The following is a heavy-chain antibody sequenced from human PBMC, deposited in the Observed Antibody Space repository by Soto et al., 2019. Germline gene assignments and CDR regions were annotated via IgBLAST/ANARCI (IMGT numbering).Heavy chain of an antibody. J-gene: IGHJ6*02. CDR3: AREVVAVTDYYYYGMDV. CDR2: IYYSGST. CDR1: GGSISSGGYY. V-gene: IGHV4-31*03. D-gene: IGHD2-15*01. Sequence: QVQLQESGPGLVKPSQTLSLTCTVSGGSISSGGYYWSWIRQHPGKGLEWIGYIYYSGSTYYNPSLKSRVTISVDTSKNQFSLKLSSVTAADTAVYYCAREVVAVTDYYYYGMDVWGQGTTVTVSS.